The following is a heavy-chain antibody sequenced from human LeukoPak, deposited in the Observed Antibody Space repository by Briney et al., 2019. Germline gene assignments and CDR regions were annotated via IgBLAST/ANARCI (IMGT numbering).Heavy chain of an antibody. CDR2: ISYDGSNK. V-gene: IGHV3-30*18. CDR3: AKDRSPQWNEPGNGMDV. Sequence: GGSLSLSCAASGFTFSSYGMQWVREAPGKGLEGVAVISYDGSNKYYAVSVKARLPISRDNSKNTQYMQMNSLRAEDTAVYYCAKDRSPQWNEPGNGMDVGGQGTTVTVSS. CDR1: GFTFSSYG. J-gene: IGHJ6*02. D-gene: IGHD1-1*01.